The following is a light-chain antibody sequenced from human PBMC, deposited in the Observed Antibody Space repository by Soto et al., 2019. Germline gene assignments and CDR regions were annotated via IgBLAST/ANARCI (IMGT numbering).Light chain of an antibody. CDR1: SSDVGGYNY. Sequence: QCALTQPASVSGSPGQSITISCTGTSSDVGGYNYVSWYQQHPGKAPKLMIYDVSNRPSGVSNRFSGSKSGNTASLTISGLQAEDEADYYCSSYTSSSTPAFGGGTKLTVL. V-gene: IGLV2-14*01. J-gene: IGLJ3*02. CDR3: SSYTSSSTPA. CDR2: DVS.